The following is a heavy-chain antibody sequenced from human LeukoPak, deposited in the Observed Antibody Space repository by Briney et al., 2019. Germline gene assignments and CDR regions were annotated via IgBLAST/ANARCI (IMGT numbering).Heavy chain of an antibody. D-gene: IGHD3-22*01. CDR1: GGTFSSYA. CDR3: ARSHPQNYYDSSGYYVSFDY. V-gene: IGHV1-69*01. Sequence: SVKVSCKASGGTFSSYAISWVRQAPGQGLEWMGGIIPIFGTANYAQKFQGRVTITADESTSTVYMELSSLRSEDTAVYYCARSHPQNYYDSSGYYVSFDYWGQGTLVTVSS. CDR2: IIPIFGTA. J-gene: IGHJ4*02.